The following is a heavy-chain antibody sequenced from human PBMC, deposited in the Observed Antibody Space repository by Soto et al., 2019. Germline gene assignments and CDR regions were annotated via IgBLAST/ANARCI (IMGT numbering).Heavy chain of an antibody. CDR3: ARALGGVLHYYGMDV. D-gene: IGHD2-8*01. CDR1: GFTFSSYA. Sequence: QVQLVESGGGVVQPGRSLRLSCAASGFTFSSYAMHWVRQAPGKGLEWVAVISYDGSNKYYADSVKGRFTISRDNSKNTLYLQMNSLRAEDTAVYYCARALGGVLHYYGMDVWGQGTTVTVSS. V-gene: IGHV3-30-3*01. J-gene: IGHJ6*02. CDR2: ISYDGSNK.